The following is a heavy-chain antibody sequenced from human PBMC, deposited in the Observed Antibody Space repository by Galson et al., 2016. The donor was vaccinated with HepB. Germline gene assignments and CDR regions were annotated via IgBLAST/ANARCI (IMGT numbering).Heavy chain of an antibody. Sequence: SVKVSCKASGGTFSTYAISWVRQAPGQGLVWMGRIIPIFGTANYAQKFQGRATITADEYTSTAYMELSSLRSEDTAVYYCARVLEGPYNWFDPWGQGTTVAVSS. CDR2: IIPIFGTA. CDR1: GGTFSTYA. V-gene: IGHV1-69*13. CDR3: ARVLEGPYNWFDP. J-gene: IGHJ5*01.